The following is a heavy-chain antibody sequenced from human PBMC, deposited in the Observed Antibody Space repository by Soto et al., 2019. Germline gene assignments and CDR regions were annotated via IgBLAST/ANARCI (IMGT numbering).Heavy chain of an antibody. D-gene: IGHD3-16*02. Sequence: PSEILSLTCAVSGGSISSGGYSWSWIRQPPGKGLEWIGYIYHSGSTYYNPSLKSRVTISVDRSKNQFSLKLSSVTAADTAVYYCARISLYDYIWGSYRYDYYMDVWGKGTTVTVS. V-gene: IGHV4-30-2*01. CDR1: GGSISSGGYS. CDR2: IYHSGST. J-gene: IGHJ6*03. CDR3: ARISLYDYIWGSYRYDYYMDV.